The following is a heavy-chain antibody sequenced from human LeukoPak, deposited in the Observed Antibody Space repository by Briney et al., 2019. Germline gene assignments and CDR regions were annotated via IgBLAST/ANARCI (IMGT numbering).Heavy chain of an antibody. CDR3: ARDRGYCSGGNRFLDY. CDR2: VKQDGSEK. V-gene: IGHV3-7*01. Sequence: GGSLRLSCVSSGFTFSNYWMNWVRQAPGKGLEWVANVKQDGSEKYYVGSVKGRFTISRDNAKNSLYLRMNSLRAEDTAVYYCARDRGYCSGGNRFLDYWGQGTLVTVSS. CDR1: GFTFSNYW. J-gene: IGHJ4*02. D-gene: IGHD2-15*01.